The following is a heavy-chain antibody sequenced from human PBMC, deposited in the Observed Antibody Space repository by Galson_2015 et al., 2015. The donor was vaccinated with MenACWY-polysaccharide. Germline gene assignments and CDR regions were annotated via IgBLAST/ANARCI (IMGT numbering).Heavy chain of an antibody. J-gene: IGHJ5*02. CDR3: ARDPTTMRAGLNYFDP. D-gene: IGHD1-1*01. CDR2: INPNNGGT. Sequence: SVKVSCKASGYTFTNYYIHWLRQAPGAGLEWMGWINPNNGGTSYAQRFQGRVTMTRDTSISTAYMELSRLRSDDTAVYYCARDPTTMRAGLNYFDPWGQGTLLPVTT. V-gene: IGHV1-2*02. CDR1: GYTFTNYY.